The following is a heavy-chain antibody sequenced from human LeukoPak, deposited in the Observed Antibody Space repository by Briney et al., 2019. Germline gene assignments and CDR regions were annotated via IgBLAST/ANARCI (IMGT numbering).Heavy chain of an antibody. D-gene: IGHD3-22*01. V-gene: IGHV3-23*01. CDR3: ARVYSSGYSLDY. CDR1: GFTFSSYA. CDR2: ISGSGGST. J-gene: IGHJ4*02. Sequence: GGSLRLSCAASGFTFSSYAMSWVRQAPGKGLEWVSAISGSGGSTYYADSVKGRFTVSRDNAKNSLSLQMNSLRAEDTAVYYCARVYSSGYSLDYWGQGTLVTVS.